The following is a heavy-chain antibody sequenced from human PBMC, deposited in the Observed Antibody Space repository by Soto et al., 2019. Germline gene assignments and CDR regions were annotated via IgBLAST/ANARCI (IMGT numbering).Heavy chain of an antibody. D-gene: IGHD2-15*01. Sequence: EVQLSESGGGLVQPGGSLRLSCAASGFTFSSHAMNWVRQAPGKGLEWVSAISGSGSNTYYAENVKGRFSISRDNSKNTLYLQMHSLRAEDTAVYYCAKDRAAHGDNWFDSWGQGTLVTVSS. CDR2: ISGSGSNT. CDR3: AKDRAAHGDNWFDS. J-gene: IGHJ5*01. V-gene: IGHV3-23*01. CDR1: GFTFSSHA.